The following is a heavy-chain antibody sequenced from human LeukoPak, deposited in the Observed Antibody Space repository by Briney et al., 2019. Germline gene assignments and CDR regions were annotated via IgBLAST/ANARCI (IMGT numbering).Heavy chain of an antibody. CDR3: ARVIAAAAYYYGMDV. J-gene: IGHJ6*04. D-gene: IGHD6-13*01. CDR1: GFTFSSYE. Sequence: GGSLRLSCAASGFTFSSYEMNWVRQAPGKGLEWVSYISSSGSTIYHADSVKGRFTISRDNAKNSLYLQMNSLRAEDTTVYYCARVIAAAAYYYGMDVWGKGTTVTVSS. V-gene: IGHV3-48*03. CDR2: ISSSGSTI.